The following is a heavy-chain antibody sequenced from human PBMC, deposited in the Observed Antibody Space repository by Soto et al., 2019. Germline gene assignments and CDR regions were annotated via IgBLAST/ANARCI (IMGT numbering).Heavy chain of an antibody. J-gene: IGHJ4*02. V-gene: IGHV4-61*01. CDR2: IYYSGST. D-gene: IGHD3-22*01. CDR3: ARGNYYDSSGYYPY. Sequence: QVQLQESGPGLVKPSETLSLTCTVSGGSVSSGSYYWSWIRQPPGKGLEWIGYIYYSGSTNYNPSLTSRVTISVDTSKNQFSLKLSSVTAADTAVYYCARGNYYDSSGYYPYWGQGTLVTVSS. CDR1: GGSVSSGSYY.